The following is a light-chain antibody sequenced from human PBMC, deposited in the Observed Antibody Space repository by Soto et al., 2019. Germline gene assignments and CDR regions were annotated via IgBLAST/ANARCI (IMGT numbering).Light chain of an antibody. CDR3: GSWDSSLSAYV. CDR2: DDN. Sequence: QSVLTQPPSVSAAPGQKVTISCSGSSSNIGGNSVSWYQQLPGTAPKLLIYDDNKRPSGIPDRFSGSKSGTSATLGITGFQTGDEADYYCGSWDSSLSAYVLVTGTKV. V-gene: IGLV1-51*01. J-gene: IGLJ1*01. CDR1: SSNIGGNS.